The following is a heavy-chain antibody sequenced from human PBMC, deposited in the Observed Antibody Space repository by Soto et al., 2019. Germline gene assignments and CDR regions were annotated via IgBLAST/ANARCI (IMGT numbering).Heavy chain of an antibody. V-gene: IGHV4-34*01. CDR3: ARTVPYSTLYMDV. CDR2: INHSGST. Sequence: SETLSLTCAVYGGSFSGYYWSWIRQPPGKGLEWIGEINHSGSTNYNPSLKSRVTISVDTSKNQFSLKLSSVTAADTAVYYCARTVPYSTLYMDVWGKGTTVTVSS. D-gene: IGHD6-13*01. CDR1: GGSFSGYY. J-gene: IGHJ6*03.